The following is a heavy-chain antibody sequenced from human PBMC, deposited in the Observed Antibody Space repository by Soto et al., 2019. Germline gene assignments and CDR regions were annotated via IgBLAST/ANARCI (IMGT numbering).Heavy chain of an antibody. Sequence: QVQLVQSGAEVKKPGSSVKVSCKASGGTFSSYAISWVRQAPGQGLEWMGGIIPIFGTANYAQKFQGRVTITADESTSTADMELSSLRSEETAVYYCALVLRYFEVNDAFDICGQGTMVTVSS. V-gene: IGHV1-69*01. CDR3: ALVLRYFEVNDAFDI. J-gene: IGHJ3*02. CDR2: IIPIFGTA. D-gene: IGHD3-9*01. CDR1: GGTFSSYA.